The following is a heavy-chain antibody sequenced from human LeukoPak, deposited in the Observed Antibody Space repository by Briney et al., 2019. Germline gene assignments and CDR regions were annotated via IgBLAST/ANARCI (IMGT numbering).Heavy chain of an antibody. CDR1: GGTFSSYA. CDR3: ASLVGSSSRYLGIEN. J-gene: IGHJ4*02. V-gene: IGHV1-69*04. Sequence: ASVKVSCKASGGTFSSYAISWVRQAPGQGLEWMGRIIPILGIANYAQKFQGRVTITADKSTSTAYMELSSLRSEDTAVYYCASLVGSSSRYLGIENWGQGTLVTVSS. CDR2: IIPILGIA. D-gene: IGHD6-13*01.